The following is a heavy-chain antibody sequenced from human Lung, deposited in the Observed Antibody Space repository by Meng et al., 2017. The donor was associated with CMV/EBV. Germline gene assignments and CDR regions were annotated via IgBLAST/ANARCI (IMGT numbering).Heavy chain of an antibody. CDR3: TTDSVAGPVYYYYGMDV. V-gene: IGHV3-15*01. D-gene: IGHD6-19*01. CDR2: IKSKADGGTT. Sequence: GESLKISCAASGFTFSNAWMSWVRQVPGQGLKWVGRIKSKADGGTTDYAAPVKGRFTISRDDSENTLYLHMNSLRTDDTGVYYCTTDSVAGPVYYYYGMDVXGQGXRSXSP. CDR1: GFTFSNAW. J-gene: IGHJ6*02.